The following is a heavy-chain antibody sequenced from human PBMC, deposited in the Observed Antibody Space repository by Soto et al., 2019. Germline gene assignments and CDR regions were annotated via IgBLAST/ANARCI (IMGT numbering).Heavy chain of an antibody. D-gene: IGHD3-10*01. J-gene: IGHJ4*02. Sequence: GGSLRLSCAASGFTFSSYDMHWVRQAPGKGLEWVSAIGTAGDTYYPGSVKGRFTISRENAKNSLYLQMNSLRAGDTAVYYCARVGGRYYGSGSYSYFDYWGQGTLVTVSS. CDR2: IGTAGDT. CDR1: GFTFSSYD. V-gene: IGHV3-13*01. CDR3: ARVGGRYYGSGSYSYFDY.